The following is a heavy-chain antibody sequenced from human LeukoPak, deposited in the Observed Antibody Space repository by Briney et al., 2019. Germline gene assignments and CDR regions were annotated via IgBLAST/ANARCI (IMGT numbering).Heavy chain of an antibody. CDR1: GFTFSSYS. D-gene: IGHD3-22*01. CDR2: ISSSSSYI. J-gene: IGHJ6*03. V-gene: IGHV3-21*01. Sequence: AGGSLRLSCAASGFTFSSYSMNWVRQAPGKGLEWVSSISSSSSYIYYADSVKGRFTISRDNAKNSLYLQMNSLRAEDTAVYYCARDDYDSSGYYYYYYYMDVWGKGTTVTISS. CDR3: ARDDYDSSGYYYYYYYMDV.